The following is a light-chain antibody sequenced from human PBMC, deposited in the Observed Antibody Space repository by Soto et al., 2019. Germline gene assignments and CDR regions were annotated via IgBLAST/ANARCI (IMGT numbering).Light chain of an antibody. V-gene: IGKV3-20*01. CDR2: GAS. CDR3: QQYGSSPPWT. CDR1: QSVSSSY. Sequence: EIVLTQSPGTLSLSPGERATLSCRASQSVSSSYLAWYQQKPGQAPRLLIYGASSRATGIPDRFSGSGSGTDFTLTISRLETEDFAVYYCQQYGSSPPWTFGQGTQVEI. J-gene: IGKJ1*01.